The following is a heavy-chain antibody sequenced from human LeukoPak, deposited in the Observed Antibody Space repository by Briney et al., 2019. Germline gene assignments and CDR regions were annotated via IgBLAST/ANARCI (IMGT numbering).Heavy chain of an antibody. J-gene: IGHJ4*02. CDR1: GFTFSSYA. V-gene: IGHV3-23*01. CDR3: VATVTILDY. CDR2: ISGSGGST. Sequence: PGRSLRLSCAASGFTFSSYAMSWVRQDPGKGLEWVSAISGSGGSTYYADSVKGRFTISRDNSKNTLNLQMNSLRAEDTAVYYCVATVTILDYWGQGTLVTVSS. D-gene: IGHD4-17*01.